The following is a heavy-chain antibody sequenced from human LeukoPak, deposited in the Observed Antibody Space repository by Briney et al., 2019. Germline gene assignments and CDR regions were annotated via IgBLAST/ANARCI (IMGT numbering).Heavy chain of an antibody. CDR1: GGSISSSNW. V-gene: IGHV4-4*02. J-gene: IGHJ4*02. CDR2: IYHSGST. CDR3: VGRFCSGGSCLLGY. Sequence: SETLSLTCAVSGGSISSSNWWSWVRQPPGKGLEWIGEIYHSGSTNYNPSLKSRVTISVDKSKNQFSLKLNSVTAADTAVYYCVGRFCSGGSCLLGYWGQGTLVTVSS. D-gene: IGHD2-15*01.